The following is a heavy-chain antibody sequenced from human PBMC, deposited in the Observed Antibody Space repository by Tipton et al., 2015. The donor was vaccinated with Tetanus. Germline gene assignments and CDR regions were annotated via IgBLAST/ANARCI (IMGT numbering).Heavy chain of an antibody. CDR1: GYTFTSYG. D-gene: IGHD1-14*01. CDR3: ARAPYRNQNQVWYFDY. J-gene: IGHJ4*02. CDR2: ISGSGSSS. V-gene: IGHV3-23*01. Sequence: SGPEVKKPGASVKVSCKASGYTFTSYGISWVRQAPGKGLEWVSTISGSGSSSYYADSVKGRFSISRDNAKNTLFLQMNSPRAEDTAVYYCARAPYRNQNQVWYFDYWGQGALVTVSS.